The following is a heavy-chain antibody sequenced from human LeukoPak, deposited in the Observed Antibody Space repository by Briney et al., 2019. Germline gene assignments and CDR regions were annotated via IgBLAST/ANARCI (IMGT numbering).Heavy chain of an antibody. CDR3: ARNALPGNWFAP. V-gene: IGHV4-4*07. CDR2: IYASGST. J-gene: IGHJ5*01. CDR1: GDSISSYY. Sequence: SETLSLTCTVSGDSISSYYWSWIRQPAGKGLEGIGRIYASGSTNYNPSLNIRVTMSLDTSNNQFSLNLSSVSAADTAVYYCARNALPGNWFAPWGQGTTVTVSS.